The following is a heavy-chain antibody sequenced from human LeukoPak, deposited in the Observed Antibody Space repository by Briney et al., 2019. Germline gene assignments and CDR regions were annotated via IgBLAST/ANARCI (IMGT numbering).Heavy chain of an antibody. V-gene: IGHV3-23*01. D-gene: IGHD6-13*01. CDR1: GFTLSSYA. Sequence: RGSLRLSCAPSGFTLSSYAMSCVRQAPGTGLEWVSAISGSGGSTYYADSVTGRFTIPRDNTKNTLYLQMNSLRAEDTAVYYCANAISWSTYYFDYWGQGSLATVSS. J-gene: IGHJ4*02. CDR2: ISGSGGST. CDR3: ANAISWSTYYFDY.